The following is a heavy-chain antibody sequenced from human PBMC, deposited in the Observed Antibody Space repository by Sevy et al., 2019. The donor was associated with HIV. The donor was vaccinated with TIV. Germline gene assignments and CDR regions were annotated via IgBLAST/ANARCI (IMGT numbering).Heavy chain of an antibody. CDR3: AKNTAAVGVGGFDY. CDR2: IWYDGSDR. Sequence: GGSLRLSCTAPGLSFSDYGMHWVRQAPGKGLEWVAFIWYDGSDRYYADSVKGRFTISRDNSKNILYLQMSSLRLEDTTLYYCAKNTAAVGVGGFDYWGQGTLVTVSS. V-gene: IGHV3-30*02. J-gene: IGHJ4*02. CDR1: GLSFSDYG. D-gene: IGHD6-13*01.